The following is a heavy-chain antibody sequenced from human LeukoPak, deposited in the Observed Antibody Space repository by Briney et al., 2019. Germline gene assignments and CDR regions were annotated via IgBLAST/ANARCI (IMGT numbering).Heavy chain of an antibody. D-gene: IGHD3-22*01. J-gene: IGHJ3*02. CDR1: GGSISSYY. V-gene: IGHV4-59*01. Sequence: SSETLSLTCTVSGGSISSYYWSWIRQPPGKGLEWIGNIYYSGSTNYNPSLKSRVTISVDTSKNQFSLRLSSVTAADTAMYYCARVPETTLITVAPGAFDIWGQGTMVTVSS. CDR3: ARVPETTLITVAPGAFDI. CDR2: IYYSGST.